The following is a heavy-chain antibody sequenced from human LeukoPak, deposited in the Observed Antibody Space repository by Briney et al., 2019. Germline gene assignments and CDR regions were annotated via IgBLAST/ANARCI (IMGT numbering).Heavy chain of an antibody. Sequence: ASVKVSSKASGYTFTVYYMHWVRQAPGQGLEWMGWINPNSGGTNYAQKFQGRVTITRDTSISTAYMDLGRLRSDDTAVYYCTGALYSGYDWEGGYWGQGTLVTVSS. CDR1: GYTFTVYY. D-gene: IGHD5-12*01. J-gene: IGHJ4*02. CDR3: TGALYSGYDWEGGY. V-gene: IGHV1-2*02. CDR2: INPNSGGT.